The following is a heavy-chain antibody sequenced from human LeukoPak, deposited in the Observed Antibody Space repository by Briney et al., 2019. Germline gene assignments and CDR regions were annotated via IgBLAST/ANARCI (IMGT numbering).Heavy chain of an antibody. Sequence: ASVKVSCKASGYTFTSYGISWVRQAPGQGLEWMASINPKSGSTNYAQKFQGRVTMTRDTSISTAYMELNRLTFDDTAVYYCAVPGSGSYSHYYYGIDVWGQGTTVTVSS. CDR2: INPKSGST. J-gene: IGHJ6*02. CDR1: GYTFTSYG. V-gene: IGHV1-2*02. CDR3: AVPGSGSYSHYYYGIDV. D-gene: IGHD1-26*01.